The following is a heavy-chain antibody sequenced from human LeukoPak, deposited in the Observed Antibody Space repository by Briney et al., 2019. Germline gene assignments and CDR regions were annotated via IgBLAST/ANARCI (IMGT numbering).Heavy chain of an antibody. D-gene: IGHD3-16*01. CDR3: ARDQRSYDYVMYYFDY. V-gene: IGHV3-30*04. CDR1: GFTFSSYA. CDR2: ISYDGSNK. Sequence: PGGSLRRSCAASGFTFSSYAMHWVRQAPGKGLEWVAVISYDGSNKYYADSVKGRLTISRDNSKNTLYLQMNSLRAEDTAVYYCARDQRSYDYVMYYFDYWGQGTLVTVSS. J-gene: IGHJ4*02.